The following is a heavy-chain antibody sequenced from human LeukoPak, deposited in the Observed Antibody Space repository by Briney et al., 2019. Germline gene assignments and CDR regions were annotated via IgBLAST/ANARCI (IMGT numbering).Heavy chain of an antibody. CDR1: GYTFSNYG. CDR2: ISGQTGKT. V-gene: IGHV1-18*01. Sequence: ASVKVSCKASGYTFSNYGISWVRQATGRGLEWMGWISGQTGKTKQAQKFQGRITLTTDSATNTAYMELRSLTSDDTAVYYCASAKWFGELLLSRYDYWGQGTLVTVSS. CDR3: ASAKWFGELLLSRYDY. D-gene: IGHD3-10*01. J-gene: IGHJ4*02.